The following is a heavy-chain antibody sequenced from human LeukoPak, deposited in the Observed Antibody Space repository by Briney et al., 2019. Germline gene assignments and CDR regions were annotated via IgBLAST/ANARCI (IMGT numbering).Heavy chain of an antibody. CDR2: IYYSGGT. D-gene: IGHD1-14*01. CDR3: ASGNGTYYSFYGMDV. J-gene: IGHJ6*02. V-gene: IGHV4-39*01. Sequence: SETLSLTCTVSGGSISSSSYCWGWIRQPPGKGLEWIGSIYYSGGTYSNPSLKSRVTISVDTSKNQFSLKLSSVTAADTAVYYCASGNGTYYSFYGMDVWGQGTTVTVSS. CDR1: GGSISSSSYC.